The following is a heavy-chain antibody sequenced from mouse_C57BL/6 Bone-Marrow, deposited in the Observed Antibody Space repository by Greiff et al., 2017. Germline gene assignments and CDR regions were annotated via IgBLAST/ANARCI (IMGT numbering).Heavy chain of an antibody. CDR3: AREGGGLRLAMDY. V-gene: IGHV5-16*01. J-gene: IGHJ4*01. Sequence: DVKLVESEGGLVQPGSSMKLSCTASGFTFSDYYMAWVRQVPEKGLEWVANINYDGSSTYYLDSLKSRFIISRDNAKNIRYLQMSSLKSEDTATYYCAREGGGLRLAMDYWGQGTSVTVSS. CDR1: GFTFSDYY. D-gene: IGHD2-4*01. CDR2: INYDGSST.